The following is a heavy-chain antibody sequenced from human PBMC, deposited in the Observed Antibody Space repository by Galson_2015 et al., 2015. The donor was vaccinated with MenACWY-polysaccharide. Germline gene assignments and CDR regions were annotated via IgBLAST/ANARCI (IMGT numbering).Heavy chain of an antibody. Sequence: SVKVSCKASGYSFTSYDINWVRQATGQGLEWMGWMNHKTGDAGFAQKFQGRVTMTRDTSVSTAYMELSSLTSEDTAVYYCARVGYSNDFDYWGQGTLVTVSS. D-gene: IGHD5-18*01. V-gene: IGHV1-8*01. CDR1: GYSFTSYD. CDR2: MNHKTGDA. J-gene: IGHJ4*02. CDR3: ARVGYSNDFDY.